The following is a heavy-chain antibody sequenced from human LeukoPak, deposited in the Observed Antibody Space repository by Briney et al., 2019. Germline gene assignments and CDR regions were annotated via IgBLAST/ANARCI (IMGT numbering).Heavy chain of an antibody. J-gene: IGHJ4*02. CDR3: ARHGWGIQLWSLELFDY. Sequence: SETLSLTCTVSGGSISSSSYYWGWIRQPPGKGLEWIGSIYYSGSTYYNPSLKSRVTISVDTSKNQFSLKLSSVTAADTAVYYCARHGWGIQLWSLELFDYWGQGTLVTVSS. D-gene: IGHD5-18*01. V-gene: IGHV4-39*01. CDR1: GGSISSSSYY. CDR2: IYYSGST.